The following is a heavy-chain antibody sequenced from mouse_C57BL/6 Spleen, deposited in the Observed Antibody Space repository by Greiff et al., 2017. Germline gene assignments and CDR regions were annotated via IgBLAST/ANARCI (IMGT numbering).Heavy chain of an antibody. D-gene: IGHD2-5*01. J-gene: IGHJ4*01. CDR1: GYAFSSYW. V-gene: IGHV1-80*01. Sequence: VQLQESGAELVKPGASVKISCKASGYAFSSYWMNWVKPRPGKGLEWIGQIYPGDGDTNYNGKFKGKATLTADKSSSTAYMQLSSLTSEDSAVYFCARNSNLFLYAMDYWGQGTSVTVSS. CDR3: ARNSNLFLYAMDY. CDR2: IYPGDGDT.